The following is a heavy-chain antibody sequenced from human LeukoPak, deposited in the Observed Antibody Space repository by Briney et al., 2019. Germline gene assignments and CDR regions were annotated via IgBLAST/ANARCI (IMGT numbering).Heavy chain of an antibody. J-gene: IGHJ4*02. CDR2: ICPDGTVT. CDR3: VRDFRSADY. V-gene: IGHV3-74*01. Sequence: GGSLRLSCAASGFTFSTHCMHWVRQAPGKGPMWVSRICPDGTVTSYADSVKARFIISRDNARNTVYLQMNSLRVEDTAVYYCVRDFRSADYWGQGTLVTVSS. CDR1: GFTFSTHC.